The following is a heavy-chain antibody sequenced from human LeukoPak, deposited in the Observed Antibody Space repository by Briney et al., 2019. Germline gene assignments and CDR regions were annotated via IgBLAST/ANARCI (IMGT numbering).Heavy chain of an antibody. D-gene: IGHD3-10*01. CDR2: IYSGGST. Sequence: GGSLRLSCAASGFTVSSNYMSWVRQAPGKGLEWVSVIYSGGSTYYADSVKGRFTISRDNYKNTMYLQMNSLRAEDTAVYYCARSRPPRTILWFGRHMDVWGKGTTVTVSS. CDR1: GFTVSSNY. J-gene: IGHJ6*03. V-gene: IGHV3-66*02. CDR3: ARSRPPRTILWFGRHMDV.